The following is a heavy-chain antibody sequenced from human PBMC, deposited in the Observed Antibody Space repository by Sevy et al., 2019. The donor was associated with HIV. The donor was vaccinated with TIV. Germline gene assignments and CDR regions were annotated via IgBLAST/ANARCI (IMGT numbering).Heavy chain of an antibody. CDR2: ISGSGGST. Sequence: GGSLRLSCAASGFTFSSYPMSWVRQAPGKGLEWVSAISGSGGSTYYADSVKGRFTISRDNSKNTLYLQMNSLRAEDMAVYYCAKDGYKPSVGDENYYYYYMDVWGKGTTVTVSS. V-gene: IGHV3-23*01. D-gene: IGHD1-20*01. CDR1: GFTFSSYP. J-gene: IGHJ6*03. CDR3: AKDGYKPSVGDENYYYYYMDV.